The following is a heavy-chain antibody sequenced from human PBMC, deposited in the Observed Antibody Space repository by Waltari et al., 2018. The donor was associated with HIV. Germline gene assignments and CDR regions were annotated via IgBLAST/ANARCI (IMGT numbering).Heavy chain of an antibody. D-gene: IGHD4-17*01. CDR1: GYTFTGYY. CDR2: INPNSGGT. J-gene: IGHJ4*02. V-gene: IGHV1-2*06. Sequence: QVQLVQSGAEVKKPGASVKVSCKASGYTFTGYYMHWVRQAPGQGLELMGRINPNSGGTSYAQEFQGRVTMTRDTSISTAYMELSRLRSDDTAVYFCARHGGDRPGAPIDYWGQGTLVTVSS. CDR3: ARHGGDRPGAPIDY.